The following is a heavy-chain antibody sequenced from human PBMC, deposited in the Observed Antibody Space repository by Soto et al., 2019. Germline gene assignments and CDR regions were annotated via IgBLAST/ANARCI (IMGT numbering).Heavy chain of an antibody. Sequence: QVQLVQSGAEVRKPGASVKVSCKASGYTFTTYGISWVRQAPGQGLEWMGWISGYNGHTKYAQKFKGRVTMTTYTSTSTVYMDLRSLRSDDTAVYYCAREGEMPYYYYGLDVWGQGTTVTVSS. V-gene: IGHV1-18*01. CDR1: GYTFTTYG. J-gene: IGHJ6*02. CDR3: AREGEMPYYYYGLDV. D-gene: IGHD3-16*01. CDR2: ISGYNGHT.